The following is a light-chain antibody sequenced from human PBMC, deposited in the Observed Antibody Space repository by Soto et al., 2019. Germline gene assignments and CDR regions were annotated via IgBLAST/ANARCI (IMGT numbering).Light chain of an antibody. Sequence: DIVLTQSPGTLSLSPGERATLSCRASQSVTSSYLAWYQQKPGQAPRLLIYGASNRAAGLPARFSGSGSGSDFTLTVTSLEPEDFAVYYCQQRSNWPQTFGQGTKVDIK. CDR1: QSVTSSY. CDR3: QQRSNWPQT. J-gene: IGKJ1*01. CDR2: GAS. V-gene: IGKV3-11*01.